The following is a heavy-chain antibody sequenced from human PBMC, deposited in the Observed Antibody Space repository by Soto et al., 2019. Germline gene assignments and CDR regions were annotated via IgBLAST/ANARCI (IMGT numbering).Heavy chain of an antibody. Sequence: PSETLSLTCTVSGGSVSSGGYYWSWIRQHPGKGLEWIGYIYYSGSTYYNPSLKSRVTISVDTSKNQFSLKLSSVTAADAAVYYCVRSGGYSGYDYREIDGYFDSWGQGTLVTVSS. D-gene: IGHD5-12*01. CDR1: GGSVSSGGYY. CDR3: VRSGGYSGYDYREIDGYFDS. V-gene: IGHV4-31*03. J-gene: IGHJ4*02. CDR2: IYYSGST.